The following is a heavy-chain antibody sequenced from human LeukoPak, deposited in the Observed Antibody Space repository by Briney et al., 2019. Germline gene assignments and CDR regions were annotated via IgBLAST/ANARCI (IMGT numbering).Heavy chain of an antibody. CDR3: ARGGDYGDYEVYYFDY. CDR1: GGTFISYA. V-gene: IGHV1-69*06. Sequence: ASVKVSCKASGGTFISYAISWVRQAPGQGLEWMGGIIPIFGTANYAQKFQGRVTITADKSTSTAYMVLSSLRTEDTAVYYCARGGDYGDYEVYYFDYWGQGTLVTVSS. J-gene: IGHJ4*02. D-gene: IGHD4-17*01. CDR2: IIPIFGTA.